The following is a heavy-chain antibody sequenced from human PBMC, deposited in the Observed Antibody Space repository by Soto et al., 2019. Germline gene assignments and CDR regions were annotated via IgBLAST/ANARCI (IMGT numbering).Heavy chain of an antibody. V-gene: IGHV3-9*01. CDR3: AKDNGGV. D-gene: IGHD3-10*01. CDR1: GFTFGDHA. Sequence: EVQLVESGGDLVQPGGSLRLSCIASGFTFGDHAMHWVREVPGRGLEWVSGISWDSAILDYCASVQGRFTISRDNAKNSLYLEMNSLRPEDTALYFCAKDNGGVW. CDR2: ISWDSAIL. J-gene: IGHJ3*01.